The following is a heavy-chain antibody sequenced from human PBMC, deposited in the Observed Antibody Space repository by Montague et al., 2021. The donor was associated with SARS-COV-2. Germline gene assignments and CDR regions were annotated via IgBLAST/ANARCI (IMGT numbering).Heavy chain of an antibody. V-gene: IGHV2-70*01. CDR3: ARIRDYDILTGSYSGFDY. J-gene: IGHJ4*02. D-gene: IGHD3-9*01. CDR1: GFSLSTSGMC. CDR2: XDWDDDK. Sequence: PALVKPTQTLTLTSTFSGFSLSTSGMCVSWIRQPPGKALEWLALXDWDDDKYYSTSLKTRLTISKDTSKNQVVLTMTNMDPVDTATYYCARIRDYDILTGSYSGFDYWGQGTLVTVSS.